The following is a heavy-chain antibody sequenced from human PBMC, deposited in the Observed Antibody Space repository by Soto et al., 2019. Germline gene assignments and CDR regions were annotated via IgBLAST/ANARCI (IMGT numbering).Heavy chain of an antibody. J-gene: IGHJ5*02. D-gene: IGHD3-10*01. CDR1: GGSISSGGYS. V-gene: IGHV4-30-2*01. CDR3: ARDRGTKVRGVIGWFDP. Sequence: SETLSLTCAVSGGSISSGGYSWSWIRQPPGKGLEWIGYIYHSGSPYYNPSVKGRVTISVDSSKNQFSLKLSSVNAADTAVYYCARDRGTKVRGVIGWFDPWGQGTLVTVSS. CDR2: IYHSGSP.